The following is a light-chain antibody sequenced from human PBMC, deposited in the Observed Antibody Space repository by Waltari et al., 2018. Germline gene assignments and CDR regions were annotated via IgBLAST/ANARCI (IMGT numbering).Light chain of an antibody. CDR1: QSVSRN. CDR2: DAA. Sequence: DIVLTQSPDTLSVSPGERVTLSCRTSQSVSRNFAWYRQNSGQGPRLLIYDAATRVGGVPARFTCSGSGTDFTLTINTLQSEDFAVYYCQQYSDWPYTFGQGTKLEIK. CDR3: QQYSDWPYT. J-gene: IGKJ2*01. V-gene: IGKV3-15*01.